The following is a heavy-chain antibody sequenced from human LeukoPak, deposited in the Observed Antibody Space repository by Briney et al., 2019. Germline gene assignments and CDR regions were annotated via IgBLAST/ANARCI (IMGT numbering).Heavy chain of an antibody. D-gene: IGHD5-24*01. Sequence: GSLRLSCTASGFTFGDYAMSWVRQPPGKGLEWIGEINHSGSTNYNPSLRSRVTISVDTSKNQFSLKLSSVTAADTAVYYCARLNPYIRGDGYNSANYYYYYGMDVWGQGTTVTVSS. CDR2: INHSGST. J-gene: IGHJ6*02. CDR1: GFTFGDYA. CDR3: ARLNPYIRGDGYNSANYYYYYGMDV. V-gene: IGHV4-34*01.